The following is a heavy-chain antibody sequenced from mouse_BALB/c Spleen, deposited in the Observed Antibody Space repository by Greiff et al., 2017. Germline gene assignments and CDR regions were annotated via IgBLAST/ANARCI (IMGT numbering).Heavy chain of an antibody. J-gene: IGHJ4*01. V-gene: IGHV1-5*01. CDR1: GYTFTSYW. CDR3: TVAAGYYDAMDY. CDR2: IYPGNSDT. Sequence: EVQLQQSGTVLARPGASVKMSCKASGYTFTSYWMHWVKQRPGQGLEWIGAIYPGNSDTSYNQKFKGKAKLTAVTSTSTAYMELSSLTNEDSAVYYCTVAAGYYDAMDYWGQGTSVTVSS.